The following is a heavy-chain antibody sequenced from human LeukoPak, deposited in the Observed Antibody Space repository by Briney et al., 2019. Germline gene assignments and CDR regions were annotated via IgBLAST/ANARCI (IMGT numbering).Heavy chain of an antibody. V-gene: IGHV1-2*02. CDR3: ARDLRPDYYGSGSYSIYY. CDR2: INPNSGGT. CDR1: GYTFTGYY. Sequence: ASVKVSCKASGYTFTGYYMHWVRQAPGQGLEWMGWINPNSGGTNYAQKFQGGVTMTRDTSISTAYMELSRLRSDDTAVYYCARDLRPDYYGSGSYSIYYWGQGTLVTVSS. J-gene: IGHJ4*02. D-gene: IGHD3-10*01.